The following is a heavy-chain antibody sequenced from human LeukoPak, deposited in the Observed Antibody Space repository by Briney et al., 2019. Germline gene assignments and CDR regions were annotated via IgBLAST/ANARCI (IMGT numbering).Heavy chain of an antibody. J-gene: IGHJ4*02. D-gene: IGHD6-19*01. CDR3: AREIGSSGWAGFFDY. CDR1: GFTFSNSA. V-gene: IGHV3-30-3*01. CDR2: ISGDGSGK. Sequence: PGGSLRLSCAASGFTFSNSAMNWVRQAPGKGLEWVAVISGDGSGKSDADSVRGRFTVSRDNSKNTLYLQMNSLRSEDTALYYCAREIGSSGWAGFFDYWGQGTPVTVSS.